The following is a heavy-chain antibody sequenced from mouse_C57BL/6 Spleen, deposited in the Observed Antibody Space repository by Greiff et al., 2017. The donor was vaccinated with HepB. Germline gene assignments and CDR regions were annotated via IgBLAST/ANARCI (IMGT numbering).Heavy chain of an antibody. CDR3: ARPLYYSNYENWYFDV. CDR1: GYAFSSSW. D-gene: IGHD2-5*01. CDR2: IYPGDGDT. V-gene: IGHV1-82*01. Sequence: QVHVKQSGPELVKPGASVKISCKASGYAFSSSWMNWVKQRPGKGLEWIGRIYPGDGDTNYNGKFKGKATLTADKSSSTAYMQLSSLTSEDSAVYFCARPLYYSNYENWYFDVWGTGTTVTVSS. J-gene: IGHJ1*03.